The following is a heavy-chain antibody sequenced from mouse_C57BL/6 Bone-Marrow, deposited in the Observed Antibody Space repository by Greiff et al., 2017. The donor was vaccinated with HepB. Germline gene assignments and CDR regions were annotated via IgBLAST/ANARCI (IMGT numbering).Heavy chain of an antibody. Sequence: QVQLQQPGAELVKPGDSVKLSCKASGYTFTSYWMHWVKQRPGRGLEWIGRIDTNSGGTKYNEKFKSKATLTVDKPSSTAYMQLSSLTSEDSAVYYCARYPVVATRDWGQGTTLTVSS. CDR2: IDTNSGGT. D-gene: IGHD1-1*01. J-gene: IGHJ2*01. V-gene: IGHV1-72*01. CDR3: ARYPVVATRD. CDR1: GYTFTSYW.